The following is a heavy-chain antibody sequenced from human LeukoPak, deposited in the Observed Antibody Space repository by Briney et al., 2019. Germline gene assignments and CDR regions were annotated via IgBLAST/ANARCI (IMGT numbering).Heavy chain of an antibody. Sequence: GGSLRLSSIVSGFTFSTYDMHWVRQAPGKGLEWVAVIWSDGSNKYYKDSVKGRFTISRDNLKNTLYLQMNSLRAEDTAVYRCARGLDLGYFQRWGQGTLVTVSS. V-gene: IGHV3-33*01. CDR2: IWSDGSNK. CDR1: GFTFSTYD. CDR3: ARGLDLGYFQR. J-gene: IGHJ1*01. D-gene: IGHD7-27*01.